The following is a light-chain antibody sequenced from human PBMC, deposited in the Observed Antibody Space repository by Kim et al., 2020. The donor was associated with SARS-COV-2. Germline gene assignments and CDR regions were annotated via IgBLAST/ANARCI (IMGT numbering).Light chain of an antibody. CDR1: NIGSKR. CDR3: QVWDSSSDHWV. J-gene: IGLJ3*02. V-gene: IGLV3-21*04. Sequence: APGKTGRITDGGKNIGSKRVRWYQLKPGQASGLVIYYDSGRTSGIPGRFTGSNSGNTATLTISRDEAGDEADYYCQVWDSSSDHWVFGGGTQLTVL. CDR2: YDS.